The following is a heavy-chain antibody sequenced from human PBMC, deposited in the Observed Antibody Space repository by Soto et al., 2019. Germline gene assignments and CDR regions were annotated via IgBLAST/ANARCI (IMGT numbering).Heavy chain of an antibody. CDR1: GYSFTSYW. D-gene: IGHD6-13*01. Sequence: GESLKISCKGSGYSFTSYWISWVRQMPGKGLEWMGRIDPSDSYTNYSPSFQGHVTISADKSTSTAYLQWSSLKASDTAMYYCASSYSSRESKYGMDVWGQGTTVTVSS. V-gene: IGHV5-10-1*01. CDR3: ASSYSSRESKYGMDV. J-gene: IGHJ6*02. CDR2: IDPSDSYT.